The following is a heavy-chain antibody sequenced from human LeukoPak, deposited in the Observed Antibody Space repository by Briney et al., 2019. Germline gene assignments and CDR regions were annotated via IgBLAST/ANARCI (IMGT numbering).Heavy chain of an antibody. V-gene: IGHV4-34*01. J-gene: IGHJ3*02. Sequence: SETLSLTCAVYGGSFSNYYWSWIRQPPGEGLEWIGEINHSGSTNHNPSLKSRVTISIDMSKNQFSLKLSSVTAADTAIYYCARHSYADAFDIWGQGTMVTVSS. CDR2: INHSGST. CDR3: ARHSYADAFDI. CDR1: GGSFSNYY.